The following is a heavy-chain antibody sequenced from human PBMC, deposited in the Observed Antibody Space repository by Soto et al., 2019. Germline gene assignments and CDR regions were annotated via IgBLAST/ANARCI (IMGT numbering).Heavy chain of an antibody. J-gene: IGHJ6*02. CDR3: ARFDSVRHYYDSSGSMDV. D-gene: IGHD3-22*01. V-gene: IGHV1-69*13. CDR2: IIPIFGTA. Sequence: SVKVSCKASGGTFSSYAISWARQAPGQGLEWMGGIIPIFGTANYAQKFQGRVTVTADESTSTAYMELSSLRSEDTAVYYCARFDSVRHYYDSSGSMDVWGQGTTVTVS. CDR1: GGTFSSYA.